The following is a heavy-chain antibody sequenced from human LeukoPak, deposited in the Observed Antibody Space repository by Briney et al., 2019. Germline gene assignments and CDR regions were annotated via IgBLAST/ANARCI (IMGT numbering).Heavy chain of an antibody. Sequence: GGSLRLSCAASGFTFSSYWMSWVRQAPGKGLEWVANIKQDESEKFYVDSVKGRFTISRDNAKNSLYLQMNSLRAEDTAVYYCAGDPSGSDFDYWGQGTLVTVSS. D-gene: IGHD5-12*01. CDR2: IKQDESEK. J-gene: IGHJ4*02. CDR1: GFTFSSYW. CDR3: AGDPSGSDFDY. V-gene: IGHV3-7*01.